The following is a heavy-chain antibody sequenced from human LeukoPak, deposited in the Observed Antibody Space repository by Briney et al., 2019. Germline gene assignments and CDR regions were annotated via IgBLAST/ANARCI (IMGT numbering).Heavy chain of an antibody. J-gene: IGHJ4*02. V-gene: IGHV3-23*01. CDR1: GFTFSNYA. CDR3: VRGPEYYYDSSSGNY. CDR2: ISSSGGST. D-gene: IGHD3-22*01. Sequence: GGSLRLSCAASGFTFSNYAMSWVRQAPGKGLEWVSGISSSGGSTNYADSVKGRFTISRDNSKNMLYLQMNSLRAEDTAVYYCVRGPEYYYDSSSGNYWGQGTLVTVSS.